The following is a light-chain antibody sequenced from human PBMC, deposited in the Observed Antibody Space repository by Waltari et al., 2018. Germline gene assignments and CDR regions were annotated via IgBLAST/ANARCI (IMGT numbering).Light chain of an antibody. CDR1: NTDIGSYAL. Sequence: QSALTQPASVSGSPGQSITISCPGNNTDIGSYALASWYQQHPGKAPKFIIYDVNKRPSGISSRFSGSKSGNTASLIISGLQADDEAYYYCYSYAGSSTYVFGTGTKLTVL. V-gene: IGLV2-23*02. CDR2: DVN. CDR3: YSYAGSSTYV. J-gene: IGLJ1*01.